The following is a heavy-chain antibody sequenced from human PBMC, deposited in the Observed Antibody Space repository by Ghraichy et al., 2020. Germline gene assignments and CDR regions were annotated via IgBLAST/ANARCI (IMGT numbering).Heavy chain of an antibody. Sequence: ASVKVSCKGSGYTFSSYGISWVRQAPGQGLEWMGWISAYIGNTNYAQKFQDRITMTTDTSSSTGYMELRSLRSDDTAVYFCARDFGRRASAVGAFDFYYGMDVWGQGTTVTVSS. CDR3: ARDFGRRASAVGAFDFYYGMDV. J-gene: IGHJ6*02. CDR2: ISAYIGNT. D-gene: IGHD4/OR15-4a*01. V-gene: IGHV1-18*01. CDR1: GYTFSSYG.